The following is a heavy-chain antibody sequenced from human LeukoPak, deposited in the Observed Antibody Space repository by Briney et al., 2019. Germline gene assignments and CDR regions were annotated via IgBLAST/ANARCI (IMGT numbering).Heavy chain of an antibody. D-gene: IGHD5-18*01. Sequence: SETLSLTCTVSGGSISSSSYYWGWIRQPPGKGLEWIGSIYYSGSTNYNPSLKSRVTISVDTSKNQFSLKLSSVTAADTAVYYCARGSIQLWPHYYFDYWGQGTLVTVSS. V-gene: IGHV4-39*07. CDR2: IYYSGST. CDR1: GGSISSSSYY. J-gene: IGHJ4*02. CDR3: ARGSIQLWPHYYFDY.